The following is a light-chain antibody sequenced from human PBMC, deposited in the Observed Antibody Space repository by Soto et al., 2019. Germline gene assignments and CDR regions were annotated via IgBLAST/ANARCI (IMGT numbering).Light chain of an antibody. Sequence: DVQMTQSPSAMSASVGDRVTLTCRASQSISSRLAWYQQKPGKAPQVLIYKASSLQSGVPSRFSGSGSGTEFTLTISSLQPDDFATYYCQQYNSYSTWTFGQRTKADI. V-gene: IGKV1-5*03. CDR2: KAS. J-gene: IGKJ1*01. CDR3: QQYNSYSTWT. CDR1: QSISSR.